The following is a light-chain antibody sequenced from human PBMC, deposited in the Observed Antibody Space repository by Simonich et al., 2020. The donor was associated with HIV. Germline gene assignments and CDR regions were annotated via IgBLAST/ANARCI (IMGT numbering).Light chain of an antibody. J-gene: IGKJ4*01. CDR3: QQYYSTPLT. CDR1: QSVLYSSNNKNY. V-gene: IGKV4-1*01. Sequence: DIVMTQSPDSLAVSLGERATINCKSSQSVLYSSNNKNYLAWYQQKPGQPPKLLIYWASTRESGVPDRLSGSGSGTDFTLTISSRQAEDVAVYYCQQYYSTPLTFGGGTKVEIK. CDR2: WAS.